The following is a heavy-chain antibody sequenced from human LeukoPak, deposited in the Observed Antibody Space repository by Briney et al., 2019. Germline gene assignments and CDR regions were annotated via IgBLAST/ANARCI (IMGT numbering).Heavy chain of an antibody. V-gene: IGHV3-21*01. D-gene: IGHD6-13*01. CDR3: ARVSSGTFDY. CDR1: GFTFSSYS. Sequence: GGSLRLSCAASGFTFSSYSMNWVRQAPGKGLEWVSSISSSSSYIYYADSVKGRFTISRDNAQNSLYLQMNSLRAEDTAVYYCARVSSGTFDYWGQGTLVTVSS. CDR2: ISSSSSYI. J-gene: IGHJ4*02.